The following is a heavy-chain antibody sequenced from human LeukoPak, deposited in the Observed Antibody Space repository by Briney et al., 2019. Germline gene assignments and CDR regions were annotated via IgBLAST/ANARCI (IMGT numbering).Heavy chain of an antibody. J-gene: IGHJ5*02. CDR1: GDSVSSNSAA. CDR3: ARHKLNMFGEEWFDP. Sequence: SQTLSLTCAISGDSVSSNSAAWNWIRQSPSRGLEWLGRTYYKSKWYNDYAVSVKSRITINPDTSKNQFSLQLNSVTPEDTAVYYCARHKLNMFGEEWFDPWGQGTLVTVSS. CDR2: TYYKSKWYN. V-gene: IGHV6-1*01. D-gene: IGHD3-10*02.